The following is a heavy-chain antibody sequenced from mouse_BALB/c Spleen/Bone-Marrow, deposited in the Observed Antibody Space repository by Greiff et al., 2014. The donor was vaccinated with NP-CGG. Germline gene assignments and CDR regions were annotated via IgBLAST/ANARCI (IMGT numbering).Heavy chain of an antibody. CDR3: ASVEVHAMDY. CDR1: GYSITGGYY. V-gene: IGHV3-6*02. CDR2: ISYDGSN. Sequence: DVELVESGSGLVKPSQSLSLTCSVTGYSITGGYYWNWVRQFPGNKLEWLGYISYDGSNHYNPSLTNRVSITRDTSKNQFFLKLNSVTTEDTGTYYCASVEVHAMDYWGQGTSVTVSS. J-gene: IGHJ4*01.